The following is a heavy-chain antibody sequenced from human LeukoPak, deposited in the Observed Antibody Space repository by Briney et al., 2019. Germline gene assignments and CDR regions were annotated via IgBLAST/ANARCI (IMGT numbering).Heavy chain of an antibody. Sequence: SETLSLTCTVSGGSISSYYWSWIRQPPGKGLEWIGYIYYSGSTNYNPSLKSRVTISVDTSKNQFSLKLSSVTAADTAVYYCARVSTGITMVRGAISRNWFDPWGQGTLVTVSS. CDR3: ARVSTGITMVRGAISRNWFDP. V-gene: IGHV4-59*01. J-gene: IGHJ5*02. CDR2: IYYSGST. CDR1: GGSISSYY. D-gene: IGHD3-10*01.